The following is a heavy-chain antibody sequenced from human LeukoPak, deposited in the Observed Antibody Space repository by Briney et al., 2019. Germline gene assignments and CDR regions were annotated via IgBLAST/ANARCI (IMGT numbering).Heavy chain of an antibody. V-gene: IGHV1-2*02. CDR1: GYTFTGYY. Sequence: ASVKVSCKASGYTFTGYYMHWVRQAPGQGLEWMGWINPNSGGTNYAQKFQGRVTMTRDTSISTAYMELSRLRSDDTAVYYCARERFGELSPLDYWGQGTLVTVSS. J-gene: IGHJ4*02. CDR3: ARERFGELSPLDY. CDR2: INPNSGGT. D-gene: IGHD3-10*01.